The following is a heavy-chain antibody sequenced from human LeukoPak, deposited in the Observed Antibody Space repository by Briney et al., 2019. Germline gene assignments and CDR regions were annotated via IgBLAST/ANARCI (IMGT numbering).Heavy chain of an antibody. J-gene: IGHJ5*02. D-gene: IGHD3-10*01. CDR1: GFTFTSYP. CDR3: ARGSSAGGDP. V-gene: IGHV3-64*01. CDR2: ISSDGVST. Sequence: GGSLRLSCAASGFTFTSYPMHWVRQAPGKGLECVSAISSDGVSTYYANSVRGRFTTSRDNSKNTLYLQMGSLRVEDMALYYCARGSSAGGDPWGQGTLVTVSS.